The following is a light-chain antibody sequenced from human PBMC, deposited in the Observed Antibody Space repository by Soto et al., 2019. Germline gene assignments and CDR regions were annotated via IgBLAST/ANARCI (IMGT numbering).Light chain of an antibody. J-gene: IGLJ3*02. V-gene: IGLV2-23*02. Sequence: QSALTQPASVSGSPGQSITISCTGTSGDVGNFNLVSWYQQHPGKAPHLIIYEVGKRPSGVSSRFSGSKSGNTASLTISGLQAEDEGDYYCCAYAGCSVYVLFGGGTKVTVL. CDR1: SGDVGNFNL. CDR2: EVG. CDR3: CAYAGCSVYVL.